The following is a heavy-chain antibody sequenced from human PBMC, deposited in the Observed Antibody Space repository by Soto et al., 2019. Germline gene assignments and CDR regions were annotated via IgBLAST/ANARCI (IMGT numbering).Heavy chain of an antibody. CDR3: AKLRVLEWEVQESDY. J-gene: IGHJ4*02. CDR1: GFTFSSHG. V-gene: IGHV3-30*18. CDR2: IPYDGSHQ. Sequence: QVHLVESGGGVVQPGRSLRLSCAASGFTFSSHGMHWIRRAPGKGLEWVAVIPYDGSHQYYADSVKGRFSISRDNSKNTLYLQMNSLRAEDTAVYYCAKLRVLEWEVQESDYWGQGTLVSVSS. D-gene: IGHD3-3*01.